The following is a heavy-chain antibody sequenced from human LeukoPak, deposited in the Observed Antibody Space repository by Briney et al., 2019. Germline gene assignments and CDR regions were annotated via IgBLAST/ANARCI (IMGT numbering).Heavy chain of an antibody. D-gene: IGHD3-22*01. CDR2: IYYSGST. Sequence: PSGTLSLTCTVSGASISSYYWSWIRQPPGKGLEWIGYIYYSGSTNYNPSLKSRVTISVDTSKNQFSLKLSSVTAADTAVYYCARHGSRYYYDSSGYKSLYYFDYWGQGTLVTVSS. CDR1: GASISSYY. V-gene: IGHV4-59*08. J-gene: IGHJ4*02. CDR3: ARHGSRYYYDSSGYKSLYYFDY.